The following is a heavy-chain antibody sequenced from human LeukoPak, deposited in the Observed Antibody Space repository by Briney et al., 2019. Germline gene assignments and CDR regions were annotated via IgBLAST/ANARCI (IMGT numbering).Heavy chain of an antibody. D-gene: IGHD5-12*01. Sequence: ASVKVSCKVSGYTLTELSMHWVRQAPGKGLEWMGGFDPEDGETIYAQKFQGRVTMTEDTSTDTAYMELSSLRSEDTAVHYCATSPIVATIISFDYWGQGTLVTVSS. J-gene: IGHJ4*02. V-gene: IGHV1-24*01. CDR3: ATSPIVATIISFDY. CDR2: FDPEDGET. CDR1: GYTLTELS.